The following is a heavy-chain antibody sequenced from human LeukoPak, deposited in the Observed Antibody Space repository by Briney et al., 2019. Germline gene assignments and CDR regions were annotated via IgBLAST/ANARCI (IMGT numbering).Heavy chain of an antibody. V-gene: IGHV1-18*01. Sequence: ASVKVSCKAFGYTFINYGISWVRQAPGQGLEWMGWISNYNGNTNSAQKLQGRVTLTTDTSTSTAYMELRSLRSDDTAVYYCAGDFNYDFRGGDAFDLWGQGTVITVSS. CDR1: GYTFINYG. CDR3: AGDFNYDFRGGDAFDL. J-gene: IGHJ3*01. CDR2: ISNYNGNT. D-gene: IGHD3-3*01.